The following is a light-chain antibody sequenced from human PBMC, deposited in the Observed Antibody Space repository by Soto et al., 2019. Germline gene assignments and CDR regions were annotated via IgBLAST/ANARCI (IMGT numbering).Light chain of an antibody. Sequence: DIQMTQSPSTLSASVVDRVTITCRASQSISNWLAWYQQKPGKAPKFLIYKASNLESGVPSRFSGSGSGTEFTLTISSLQPDDFATYYCQQYNSYPWTFGQGTKVDIK. CDR3: QQYNSYPWT. CDR1: QSISNW. V-gene: IGKV1-5*03. CDR2: KAS. J-gene: IGKJ1*01.